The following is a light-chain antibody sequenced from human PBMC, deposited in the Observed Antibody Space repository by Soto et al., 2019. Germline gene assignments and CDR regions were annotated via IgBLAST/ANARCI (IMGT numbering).Light chain of an antibody. J-gene: IGKJ5*01. CDR2: GAS. CDR3: QQLYSYSS. CDR1: RDISRY. V-gene: IGKV1-9*01. Sequence: DIQLTQSPSFVSASVGERVTIICRASRDISRYLAWYQQKPGEAPKLLISGASTLQSGVPSRFTGSGSGTEFTLTVSYLLPEDFATYYCQQLYSYSSFGQGTRLEMK.